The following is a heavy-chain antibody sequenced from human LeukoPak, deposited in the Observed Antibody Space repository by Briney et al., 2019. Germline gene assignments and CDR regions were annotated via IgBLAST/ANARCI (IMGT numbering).Heavy chain of an antibody. CDR3: ARNPSGGYYYFDN. D-gene: IGHD2-15*01. CDR1: GYSITSAYY. CDR2: IYHSGNT. J-gene: IGHJ4*02. V-gene: IGHV4-38-2*02. Sequence: PSETLSLTCTVSGYSITSAYYWGWIRQPPGKGLEWIGSIYHSGNTYYNPSLKSRVTISVDTSKNQFSLKLSSVTAADTAVYYCARNPSGGYYYFDNWGQGTLVTVSS.